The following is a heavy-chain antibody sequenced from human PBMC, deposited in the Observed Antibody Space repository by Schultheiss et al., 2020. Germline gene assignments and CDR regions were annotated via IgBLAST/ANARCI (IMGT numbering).Heavy chain of an antibody. CDR1: GGSVSSGRHY. Sequence: SETLSLTCTVSGGSVSSGRHYWSWIRQPPGKGLEWIGEINHSGSTNYNPSLKSRVTISVDTSKNQFSLKLSSVTAADTAVYYCARGTGYCSSTSCYSPTPGRSRWFDPWGQGTLVTVSS. J-gene: IGHJ5*02. CDR3: ARGTGYCSSTSCYSPTPGRSRWFDP. D-gene: IGHD2-2*01. V-gene: IGHV4-61*01. CDR2: INHSGST.